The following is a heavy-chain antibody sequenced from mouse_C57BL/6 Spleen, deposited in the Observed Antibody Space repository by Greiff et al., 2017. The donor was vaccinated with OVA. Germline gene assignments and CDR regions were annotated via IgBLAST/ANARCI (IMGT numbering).Heavy chain of an antibody. CDR2: INPYNGDT. J-gene: IGHJ2*01. CDR1: GYSFTGYF. D-gene: IGHD1-1*01. Sequence: DVQLQESGPELVKPGDSVKISCKASGYSFTGYFMNWVMQSHGKSLEWIGRINPYNGDTFYNQKFKGKATLTVDKSSSTAHMELRSLTSEDSAVYYCASGDYGSSSSMICYWGQGTTLTVSS. CDR3: ASGDYGSSSSMICY. V-gene: IGHV1-20*01.